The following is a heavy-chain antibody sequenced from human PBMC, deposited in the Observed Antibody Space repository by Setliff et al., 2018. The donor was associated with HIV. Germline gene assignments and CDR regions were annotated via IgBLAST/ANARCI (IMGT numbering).Heavy chain of an antibody. V-gene: IGHV4-34*01. CDR3: ARGGYSSSWYTYYGMDV. Sequence: PSETLSLTCAIYGGSFSNYYWTWIRQPPGKGLEWIGEINHSGSTNYNPSLKSRVTISVDTSKNQFSLKLSSVTAADMAVYYCARGGYSSSWYTYYGMDVWGQGTTVTVSS. J-gene: IGHJ6*02. D-gene: IGHD6-13*01. CDR2: INHSGST. CDR1: GGSFSNYY.